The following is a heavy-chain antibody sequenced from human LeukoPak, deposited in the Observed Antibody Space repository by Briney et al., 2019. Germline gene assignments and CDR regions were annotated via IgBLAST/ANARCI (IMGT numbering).Heavy chain of an antibody. CDR1: GFTVSSNY. V-gene: IGHV3-66*01. CDR2: IYSGGST. Sequence: GGSLRLSCAASGFTVSSNYMSWVRQAPGKGLEWVSVIYSGGSTYYADSVKGRFTISRDNSKNTLYLQMNSLRAEDTAVYYCAKTEDTAMVTYFDYWGQGTLVTVSS. J-gene: IGHJ4*02. CDR3: AKTEDTAMVTYFDY. D-gene: IGHD5-18*01.